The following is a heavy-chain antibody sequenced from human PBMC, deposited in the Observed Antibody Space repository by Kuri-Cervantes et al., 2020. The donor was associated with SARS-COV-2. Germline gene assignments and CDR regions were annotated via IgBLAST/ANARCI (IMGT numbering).Heavy chain of an antibody. D-gene: IGHD1-1*01. CDR1: GFTFSCHW. CDR2: INLDGSYT. CDR3: VRDGDHWNFDY. V-gene: IGHV3-74*01. Sequence: GESLKTSCAASGFTFSCHWLHWVRQAPGKGLVLVSRINLDGSYTNNADSVKGRFIPPLDNAKNMLFLQMNSLRAEDTAVYYCVRDGDHWNFDYWGQGTLVTVSS. J-gene: IGHJ4*02.